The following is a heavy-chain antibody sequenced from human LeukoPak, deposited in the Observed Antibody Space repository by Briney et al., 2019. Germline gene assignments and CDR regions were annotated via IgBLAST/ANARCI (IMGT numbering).Heavy chain of an antibody. CDR2: ISAYNGNT. CDR3: ARVAAPRYYYYYGMDV. V-gene: IGHV1-18*01. CDR1: GYTFTSYG. D-gene: IGHD2-15*01. J-gene: IGHJ6*02. Sequence: ASEKVSCKASGYTFTSYGISWVRQAPGQGLEWMGWISAYNGNTNYAQKLQGRVTMTTDTSTSTAYMELRSLRSDDTAVYYCARVAAPRYYYYYGMDVWGQGTTVTVSS.